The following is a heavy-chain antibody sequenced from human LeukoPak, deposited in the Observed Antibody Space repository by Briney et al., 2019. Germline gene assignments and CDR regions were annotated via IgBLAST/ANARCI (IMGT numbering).Heavy chain of an antibody. J-gene: IGHJ4*02. D-gene: IGHD3-22*01. CDR1: GGSISSYY. CDR2: IYYSGST. CDR3: ARAYDSSGYYLLGY. V-gene: IGHV4-59*08. Sequence: SETLSLTCTVSGGSISSYYWSWIRQPPGKGLEWIGYIYYSGSTNYNPSLKSRVTISVDTSKNQFSLKLSSVPAADTAVYYCARAYDSSGYYLLGYWGQGTLVTVSS.